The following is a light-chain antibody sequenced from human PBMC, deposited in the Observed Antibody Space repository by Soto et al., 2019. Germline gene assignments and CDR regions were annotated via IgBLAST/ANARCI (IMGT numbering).Light chain of an antibody. CDR1: SSDVGGYNY. CDR3: CSYADTNTFV. V-gene: IGLV2-11*01. J-gene: IGLJ1*01. Sequence: QSVLTQPRSVSGSPGQSVTISCTGTSSDVGGYNYVSWYQQYSGKAPKLMIYDVSKRPSGVPDRFSGSKSGNTASLTISGHQAEDEADYYCCSYADTNTFVFGTGTKVTV. CDR2: DVS.